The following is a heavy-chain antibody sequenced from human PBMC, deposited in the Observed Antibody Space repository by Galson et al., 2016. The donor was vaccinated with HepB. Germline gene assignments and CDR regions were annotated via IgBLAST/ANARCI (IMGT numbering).Heavy chain of an antibody. CDR3: VRGSTAPDI. Sequence: SLRLSCAASGFTFSSHWMHWVRQAPGKGLVCVSRLKSDGSSTYYADSVKGRFTISSDNSKNTSFLQMTSLRVEDTAVYYCVRGSTAPDIWDKGTTVTVSS. V-gene: IGHV3-74*01. CDR1: GFTFSSHW. J-gene: IGHJ6*04. D-gene: IGHD3-16*01. CDR2: LKSDGSST.